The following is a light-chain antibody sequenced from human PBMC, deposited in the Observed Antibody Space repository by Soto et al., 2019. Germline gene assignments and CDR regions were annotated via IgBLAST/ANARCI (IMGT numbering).Light chain of an antibody. CDR3: QQYNNWPFT. Sequence: EIVMTQSPATLSVSPGERATLSCRASQSVSSNLAWYQQKPGQAPRLLIYGVSTRATGIPARFSGSGSGTEFTLTISSLHSEDFAVYYCQQYNNWPFTFGGGTKVEIK. CDR1: QSVSSN. V-gene: IGKV3-15*01. CDR2: GVS. J-gene: IGKJ4*01.